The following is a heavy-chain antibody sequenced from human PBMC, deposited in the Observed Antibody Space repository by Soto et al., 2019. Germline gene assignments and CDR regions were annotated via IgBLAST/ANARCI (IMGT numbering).Heavy chain of an antibody. CDR2: IHYSGST. D-gene: IGHD2-8*01. Sequence: PTGTLAITCTVSRGSLSSNYWCCILQPPGKGLEWIGYIHYSGSTNYNPSLRSRVTISVDTPKNQFSLKVNSMTAADAAIYYCVCFCLYAHQGDLHSSPTRRSSDL. J-gene: IGHJ2*01. CDR3: VCFCLYAHQGDLHSSPTRRSSDL. CDR1: RGSLSSNY. V-gene: IGHV4-59*01.